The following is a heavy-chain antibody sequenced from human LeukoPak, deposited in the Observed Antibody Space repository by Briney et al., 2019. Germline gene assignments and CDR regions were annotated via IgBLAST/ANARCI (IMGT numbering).Heavy chain of an antibody. V-gene: IGHV3-30*02. CDR2: VRYDGSDT. Sequence: GGSLRLSCTTSGLTFTSHGFHWLRQVVGKRLEWVAFVRYDGSDTYHANSVKGRFSISRDDSKNTLYLQMNSLRAEDTAIYYCARDRGKDYFDSWGQGTQVIVSS. J-gene: IGHJ4*02. D-gene: IGHD4-23*01. CDR1: GLTFTSHG. CDR3: ARDRGKDYFDS.